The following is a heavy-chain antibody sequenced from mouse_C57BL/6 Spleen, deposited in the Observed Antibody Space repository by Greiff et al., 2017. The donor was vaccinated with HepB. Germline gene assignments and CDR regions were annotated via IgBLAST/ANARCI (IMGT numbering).Heavy chain of an antibody. CDR3: ARAFYDGYYDYAMDY. D-gene: IGHD2-3*01. Sequence: VQLQQSGAELVRPGASVKLSCKASGYTFTDYYINWVKQRPGQGLEWIARIYPGSGNTYYNEKFKGKATLTAEKSSSTAYMQLSSLTSEDSAVYFCARAFYDGYYDYAMDYWGQGTSVTVSS. CDR1: GYTFTDYY. CDR2: IYPGSGNT. V-gene: IGHV1-76*01. J-gene: IGHJ4*01.